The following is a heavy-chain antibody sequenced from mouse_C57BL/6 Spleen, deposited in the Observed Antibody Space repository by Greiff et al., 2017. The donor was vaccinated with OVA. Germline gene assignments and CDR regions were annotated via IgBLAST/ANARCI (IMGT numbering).Heavy chain of an antibody. CDR3: ARDDTTVVAPYYAMDY. J-gene: IGHJ4*01. CDR2: ISYDGSD. CDR1: GYSITSGYY. V-gene: IGHV3-6*01. D-gene: IGHD1-1*01. Sequence: VQLQQSGPGLVKPSQSLSLTCSVTGYSITSGYYWNWIRQFPGNKLEWMGYISYDGSDNYNPSLKNRISITRDTSKNQFFLKLNSVTTEDTATYYCARDDTTVVAPYYAMDYWGQGTSGTVSS.